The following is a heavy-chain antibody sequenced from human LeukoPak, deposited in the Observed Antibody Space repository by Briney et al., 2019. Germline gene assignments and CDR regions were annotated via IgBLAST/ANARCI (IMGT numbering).Heavy chain of an antibody. J-gene: IGHJ4*02. CDR2: IKSDGSST. CDR3: ARNSLVGGASFDY. Sequence: AGGSLRLSCAASGFTFSSFWMHWVRQAPGKGLVWVSRIKSDGSSTNYPDSVKGRFTISRDNAKNTLYLQMNSLRADDTAVYYCARNSLVGGASFDYWGQGTLVTVSS. D-gene: IGHD1-26*01. CDR1: GFTFSSFW. V-gene: IGHV3-74*01.